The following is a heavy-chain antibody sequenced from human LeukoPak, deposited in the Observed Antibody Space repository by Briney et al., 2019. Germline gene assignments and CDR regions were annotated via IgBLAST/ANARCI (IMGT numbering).Heavy chain of an antibody. D-gene: IGHD3-22*01. J-gene: IGHJ4*02. Sequence: GGSLRLSCAASGFTFSSYGMHWVRQAPGKGLEWVAVISYDGSDKYYADSVKGRFTISRDNAKNTLYLQMSSLRAEDTAVYYCTRAGYYRMDYWGQGTLVTVSS. CDR1: GFTFSSYG. CDR2: ISYDGSDK. CDR3: TRAGYYRMDY. V-gene: IGHV3-30*03.